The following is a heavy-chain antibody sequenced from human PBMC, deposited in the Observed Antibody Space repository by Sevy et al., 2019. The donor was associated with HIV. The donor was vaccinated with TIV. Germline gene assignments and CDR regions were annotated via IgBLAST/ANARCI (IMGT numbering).Heavy chain of an antibody. CDR2: ISWSSGNI. Sequence: GGSLRLSCAASGFTFDDYTMNWVRQAPGKGLEWVSGISWSSGNIAYADSVEGRFTISRDNAKNSLYLQMNSLRVEDTALYYCVKDRSGSYSFVYWGQGTLVTVSS. J-gene: IGHJ4*02. D-gene: IGHD1-26*01. CDR1: GFTFDDYT. V-gene: IGHV3-9*01. CDR3: VKDRSGSYSFVY.